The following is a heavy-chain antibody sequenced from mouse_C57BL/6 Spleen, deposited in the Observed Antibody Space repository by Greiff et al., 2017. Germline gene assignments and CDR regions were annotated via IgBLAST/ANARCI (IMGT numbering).Heavy chain of an antibody. CDR3: ARLRYYGSSYGYWYFDV. J-gene: IGHJ1*03. Sequence: EVKLMESGGGLVKPGGSLKLSCAASGFTFSDYGMHWVRQAPEKGLEWVAYISSGSSTIYYADTVKGRFTISRDNAKNTLFLQMTSLRSEDTAMYYCARLRYYGSSYGYWYFDVWGTGTTVTVSS. D-gene: IGHD1-1*01. V-gene: IGHV5-17*01. CDR1: GFTFSDYG. CDR2: ISSGSSTI.